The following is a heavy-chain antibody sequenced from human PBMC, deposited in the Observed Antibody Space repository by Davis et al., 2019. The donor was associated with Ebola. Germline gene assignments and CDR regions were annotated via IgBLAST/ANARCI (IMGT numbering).Heavy chain of an antibody. V-gene: IGHV3-23*01. Sequence: GGSLRLSCAASGFTFSSYAMSWVRQAPGKGLEWVSAISGSGGSTYYADSVKGRFTISRDNSKNTLYLQMNSLRAEDTAVYYCAKVATVIPTYYYYGMDVWGQGTTVTVSS. J-gene: IGHJ6*02. CDR3: AKVATVIPTYYYYGMDV. CDR2: ISGSGGST. CDR1: GFTFSSYA. D-gene: IGHD3-22*01.